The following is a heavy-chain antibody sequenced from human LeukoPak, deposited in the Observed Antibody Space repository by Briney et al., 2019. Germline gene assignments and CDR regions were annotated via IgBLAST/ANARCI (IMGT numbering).Heavy chain of an antibody. V-gene: IGHV3-48*01. D-gene: IGHD2-2*01. CDR1: GFTFSSYS. Sequence: GGSLRLSCAASGFTFSSYSMNWVRQAPGKGLEWVSYISSSSTIYYADSVKGRFTISRDNAKNSLYLQMNSLRAEDTAVYYCAREGYQLHLFDYWGQGTLVTVSS. CDR2: ISSSSTI. CDR3: AREGYQLHLFDY. J-gene: IGHJ4*02.